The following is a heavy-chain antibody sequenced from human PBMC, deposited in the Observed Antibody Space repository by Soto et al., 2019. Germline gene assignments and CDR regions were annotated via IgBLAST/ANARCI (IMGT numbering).Heavy chain of an antibody. CDR3: ARVQLFAFDI. Sequence: PSETLSLTCTVSGGSISSSDYYWSWIRQPPGKGLEWIGYIYYSGSTYYNPSLKSRVTISVDTSKNQLSLKLSSVTAADTAVYYCARVQLFAFDIWGQGTMVTVSS. CDR2: IYYSGST. V-gene: IGHV4-30-4*01. J-gene: IGHJ3*02. D-gene: IGHD1-1*01. CDR1: GGSISSSDYY.